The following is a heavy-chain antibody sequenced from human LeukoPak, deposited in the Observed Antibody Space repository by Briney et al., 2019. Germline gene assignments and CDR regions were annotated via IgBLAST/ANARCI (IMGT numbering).Heavy chain of an antibody. J-gene: IGHJ4*02. CDR1: GYTFTGYY. Sequence: ASVKVSCTASGYTFTGYYMHWVRQAPGQGLEWMGWINPNSGGTNYAQKFQGRVTMTRDTSISTAYMELSRLRSDDTAVYYCARVNRDSSSGPGYYFDYWGQGTLVTVSS. V-gene: IGHV1-2*02. D-gene: IGHD6-13*01. CDR3: ARVNRDSSSGPGYYFDY. CDR2: INPNSGGT.